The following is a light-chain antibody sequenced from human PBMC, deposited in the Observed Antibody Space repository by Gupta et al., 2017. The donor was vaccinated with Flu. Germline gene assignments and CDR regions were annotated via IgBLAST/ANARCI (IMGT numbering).Light chain of an antibody. CDR2: LGS. CDR3: MQALHTPPT. CDR1: QSLLHTNGYNY. J-gene: IGKJ1*01. V-gene: IGKV2-28*01. Sequence: VMNQSQLSMSVTPGEPASISCRSSQSLLHTNGYNYLDWYLQKPGQSPQLLIYLGSNLASGVPDRFSGGGSGTTFTLKISRVAAEDFGIYYCMQALHTPPTFGQGTKVEVK.